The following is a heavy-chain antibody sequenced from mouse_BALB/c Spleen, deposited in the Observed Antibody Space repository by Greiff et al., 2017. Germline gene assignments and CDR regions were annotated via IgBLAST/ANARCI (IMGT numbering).Heavy chain of an antibody. CDR2: IWAGGST. D-gene: IGHD2-14*01. V-gene: IGHV2-9*02. J-gene: IGHJ3*01. CDR3: ASKYRYDRIPFAY. CDR1: GFSLTSYG. Sequence: VKLMESGPGLVAPSQSLSITCTVSGFSLTSYGVHWVRQPPGKGLEWLGVIWAGGSTNYNSALMSRLSISKDNSKSRVFLIMNSLQTDDTAMYYCASKYRYDRIPFAYWGQGTLVTVSA.